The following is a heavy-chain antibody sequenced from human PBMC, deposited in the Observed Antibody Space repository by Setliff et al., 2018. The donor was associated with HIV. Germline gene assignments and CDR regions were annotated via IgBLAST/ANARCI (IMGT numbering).Heavy chain of an antibody. J-gene: IGHJ4*02. D-gene: IGHD6-19*01. CDR3: ATNLRGSGQAFEY. CDR1: DDPINSFY. V-gene: IGHV4-4*09. CDR2: IYTSGST. Sequence: SETLSLTCTVSDDPINSFYWSWIRQPPGKGLEWIGYIYTSGSTNYNPSLEGRVTISVDTSKNQFSLKLSSVTAADTAVYFCATNLRGSGQAFEYWGQGTLVTVSS.